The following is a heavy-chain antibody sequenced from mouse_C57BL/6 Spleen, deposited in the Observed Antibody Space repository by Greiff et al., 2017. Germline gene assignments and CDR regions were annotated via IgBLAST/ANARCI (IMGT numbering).Heavy chain of an antibody. CDR1: GYAFTNYL. J-gene: IGHJ2*01. V-gene: IGHV1-54*01. Sequence: LVESGAELVRPGTSVKVSCKASGYAFTNYLIEWVKQRPGQGLEWIGVINPGSGGTNYNEKFKGKATLTADKSSSTAYMQLSSLTSEDSAVYFCARSGAMVTTVDYWGQGTTLTVSS. D-gene: IGHD2-2*01. CDR2: INPGSGGT. CDR3: ARSGAMVTTVDY.